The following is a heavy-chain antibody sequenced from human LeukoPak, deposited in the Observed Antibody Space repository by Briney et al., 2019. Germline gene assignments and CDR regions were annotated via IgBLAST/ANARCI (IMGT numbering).Heavy chain of an antibody. CDR1: GGTFSSYA. V-gene: IGHV1-69*13. CDR3: ARDGNTIFGVVIDEGWFDP. J-gene: IGHJ5*02. Sequence: GASVKVSCKASGGTFSSYAISWVRQAPGQGLEWMGGIIPIFGTANYAQKFQGRVTITADESTSTAYMELSSLRSEDTAVYYCARDGNTIFGVVIDEGWFDPWGQGTLVTVSS. CDR2: IIPIFGTA. D-gene: IGHD3-3*01.